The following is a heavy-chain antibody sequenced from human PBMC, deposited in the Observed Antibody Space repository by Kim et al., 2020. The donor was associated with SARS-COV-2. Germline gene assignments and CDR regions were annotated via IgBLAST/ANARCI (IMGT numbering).Heavy chain of an antibody. Sequence: SETLSLTCAVYGGSFSGYYWSWIRQPPGKGLEWIGEINHSGSTNYNPSLKSRVTISVDTSKNQFSLKLSSVTAADTAVYYCARGRGYSYGYLDYWGQGTLVTVSS. D-gene: IGHD5-18*01. CDR1: GGSFSGYY. V-gene: IGHV4-34*01. J-gene: IGHJ4*02. CDR2: INHSGST. CDR3: ARGRGYSYGYLDY.